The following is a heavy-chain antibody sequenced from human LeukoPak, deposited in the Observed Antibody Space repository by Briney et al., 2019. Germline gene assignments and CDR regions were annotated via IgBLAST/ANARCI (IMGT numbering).Heavy chain of an antibody. CDR3: ARIRDGYNYYWFDP. CDR2: IYYSGST. CDR1: GGPINSYY. Sequence: SETLSLTCTVSGGPINSYYWGWIRQPPGKGLEWIGSIYYSGSTYYNPSLKSRVTIPVDTSKNQFSLKLSSVTAADTAVYYCARIRDGYNYYWFDPWGQGTLVTVSS. V-gene: IGHV4-39*01. J-gene: IGHJ5*02. D-gene: IGHD5-24*01.